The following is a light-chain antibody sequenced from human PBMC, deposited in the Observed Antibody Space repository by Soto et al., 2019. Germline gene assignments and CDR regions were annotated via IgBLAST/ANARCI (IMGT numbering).Light chain of an antibody. CDR2: EGS. CDR1: SRDVGSYNL. J-gene: IGLJ2*01. V-gene: IGLV2-23*01. Sequence: QSALTQPVSVSGSPGQSITISCTGTSRDVGSYNLVSWYQQHPGKAPKLMIYEGSKRPSGVSNRFSGSKSGNTASLTISGLQAEDEADYYCCSYAGSSTSVVFGGGTKVTVL. CDR3: CSYAGSSTSVV.